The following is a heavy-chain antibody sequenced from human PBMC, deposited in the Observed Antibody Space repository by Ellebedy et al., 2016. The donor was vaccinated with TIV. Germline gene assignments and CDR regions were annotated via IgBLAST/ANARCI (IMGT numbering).Heavy chain of an antibody. CDR1: GGTFSSYA. J-gene: IGHJ6*02. CDR3: ARSYTTSQYYYYYYGMDV. Sequence: SVKVSXXASGGTFSSYAISWVRQAPGQGLEWMGGIIPIFGTANYAQKFQGRVTITADKSTSTAYMELSSLRSEDTAVYYCARSYTTSQYYYYYYGMDVWGQGTTVTVSS. D-gene: IGHD1-26*01. V-gene: IGHV1-69*06. CDR2: IIPIFGTA.